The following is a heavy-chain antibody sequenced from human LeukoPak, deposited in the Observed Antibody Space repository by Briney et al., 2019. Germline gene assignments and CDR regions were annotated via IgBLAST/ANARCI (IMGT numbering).Heavy chain of an antibody. Sequence: SETLSLTCTVSGGSISNYYWSWIRQPPGKGLEWIGYIYYSGSTNYNPSLKSRVTISVDTSKNQFSLKLSSVTAADTAVYYCARGSEVVPAAIPVYYFDYWGQGTLVTVSS. J-gene: IGHJ4*02. CDR3: ARGSEVVPAAIPVYYFDY. D-gene: IGHD2-2*02. CDR1: GGSISNYY. V-gene: IGHV4-59*01. CDR2: IYYSGST.